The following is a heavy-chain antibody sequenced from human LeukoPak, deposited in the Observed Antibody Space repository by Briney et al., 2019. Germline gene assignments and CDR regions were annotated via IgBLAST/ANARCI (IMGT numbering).Heavy chain of an antibody. Sequence: GGSLRLSCAASGFTFSSSAMSWVRQVPGKGLEWVSGISASGGSTSYADSVRGRFTISRDNSKNTLYVQMNSLRDGDTAVYYCAKDQRWELPHYLDSWGQGTLVTVSS. CDR3: AKDQRWELPHYLDS. D-gene: IGHD1-26*01. J-gene: IGHJ4*02. CDR2: ISASGGST. CDR1: GFTFSSSA. V-gene: IGHV3-23*01.